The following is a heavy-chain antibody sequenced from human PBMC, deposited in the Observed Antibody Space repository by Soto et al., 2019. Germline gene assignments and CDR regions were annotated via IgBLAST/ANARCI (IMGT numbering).Heavy chain of an antibody. CDR3: ARRSGYSGYDAPHYYYGMDV. CDR1: GGTFSSYA. D-gene: IGHD5-12*01. J-gene: IGHJ6*02. CDR2: IIPIFGTA. Sequence: QVQLVQSGAEVKKHGSSVKVSCKASGGTFSSYAISWVRQAPGQGLEWMGGIIPIFGTANYAQKFQGRVTITADKSTSTAYMELSSLRSEDTAVYYCARRSGYSGYDAPHYYYGMDVWGQGTTVTVSS. V-gene: IGHV1-69*06.